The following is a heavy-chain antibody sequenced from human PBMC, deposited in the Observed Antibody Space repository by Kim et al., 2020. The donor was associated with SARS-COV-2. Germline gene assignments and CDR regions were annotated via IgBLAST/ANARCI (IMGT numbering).Heavy chain of an antibody. V-gene: IGHV3-74*03. CDR3: VAALGDF. Sequence: GESLRLSCAASGFTFRTYWMHWVRQTPGKGLLWVSRINGDGTLKTYADSVKGRFTISRDNPKNTLYLQMNSLRAEDTAVYYCVAALGDFLGQGTLVTVSS. CDR2: INGDGTLK. J-gene: IGHJ4*02. CDR1: GFTFRTYW.